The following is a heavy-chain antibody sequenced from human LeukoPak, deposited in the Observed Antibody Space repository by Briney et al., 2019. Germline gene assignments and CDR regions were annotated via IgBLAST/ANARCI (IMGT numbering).Heavy chain of an antibody. Sequence: GRSLRLSCAASGFTFSSYWMDWVRQAPGKGLVWVSRINSDGSSTSYADSVKGRFTISRDNAKNTLYLQMNSLRAEDTAVYYCARDPGPIAAGDYWGQGTLVTVSS. V-gene: IGHV3-74*01. CDR2: INSDGSST. D-gene: IGHD6-13*01. CDR1: GFTFSSYW. CDR3: ARDPGPIAAGDY. J-gene: IGHJ4*02.